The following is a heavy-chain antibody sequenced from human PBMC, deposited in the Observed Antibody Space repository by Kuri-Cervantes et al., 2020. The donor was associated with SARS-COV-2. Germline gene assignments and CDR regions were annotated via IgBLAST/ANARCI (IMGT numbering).Heavy chain of an antibody. CDR3: AREGGSGSYYDHYYYYYYMDV. CDR2: IYYSGST. V-gene: IGHV4-59*05. CDR1: GDSISSRY. D-gene: IGHD3-10*01. J-gene: IGHJ6*03. Sequence: SETLSLSCAVSGDSISSRYWSWIRQPPGKGLEWIGSIYYSGSTYYNPSLKSRVTISVDTSKNQFSLKLSSVTAADTAVYYCAREGGSGSYYDHYYYYYYMDVWGKWTTVTVSS.